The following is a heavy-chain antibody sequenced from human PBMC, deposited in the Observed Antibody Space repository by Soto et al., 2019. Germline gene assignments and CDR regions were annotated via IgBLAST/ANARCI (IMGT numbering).Heavy chain of an antibody. CDR3: ARDPSGSPVGYYYYGMDV. Sequence: SGGSLRLSCAASGFTVSSNYMSWVRQAPGKGLEWVSVIYSGGSTYYADSVKGRFTISRDNSKNTLYLQMNSLRAEDTAVYYCARDPSGSPVGYYYYGMDVWGQGTTVTVSS. D-gene: IGHD1-26*01. J-gene: IGHJ6*02. CDR1: GFTVSSNY. CDR2: IYSGGST. V-gene: IGHV3-53*01.